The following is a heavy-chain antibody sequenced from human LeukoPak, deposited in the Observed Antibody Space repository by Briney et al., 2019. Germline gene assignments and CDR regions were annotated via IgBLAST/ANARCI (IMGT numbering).Heavy chain of an antibody. CDR1: NVSISSGSHY. CDR2: IYYSGST. CDR3: ARGLPYSSSWYNWFDP. V-gene: IGHV4-61*10. Sequence: PSETLSLTCTVSNVSISSGSHYWNWIRQPAGKGLEWIGYIYYSGSTNYNPSLKSRVTISVDTSKNQFSLKLSSVTAADTAVYYCARGLPYSSSWYNWFDPWGQGTLVTVSS. J-gene: IGHJ5*02. D-gene: IGHD6-13*01.